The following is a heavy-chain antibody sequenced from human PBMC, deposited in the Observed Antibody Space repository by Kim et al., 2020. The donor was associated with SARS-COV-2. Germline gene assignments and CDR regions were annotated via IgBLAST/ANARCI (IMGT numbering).Heavy chain of an antibody. CDR3: ARAPYYYDSTGYYFDY. J-gene: IGHJ4*02. D-gene: IGHD3-22*01. Sequence: GGSLRLSCAASGFTVSSNYMSWVRQAPGKGLEWVSVIYSGGNTYYADSVKGRFTISRDNSKNTLYLQMNSLRAEDTAVYYCARAPYYYDSTGYYFDYWGQGTLVTVSS. CDR1: GFTVSSNY. V-gene: IGHV3-66*01. CDR2: IYSGGNT.